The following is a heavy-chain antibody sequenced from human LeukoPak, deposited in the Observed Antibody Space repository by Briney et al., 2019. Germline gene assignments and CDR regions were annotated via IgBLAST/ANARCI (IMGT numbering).Heavy chain of an antibody. CDR1: GFTFSSYA. CDR3: ARDQGIAAAGMVLDY. J-gene: IGHJ4*02. V-gene: IGHV3-30-3*01. CDR2: ISYDGSNK. Sequence: SGGSLRLSCAASGFTFSSYAMHWVRQAPGKGLEWVAVISYDGSNKYYADSVKGRFTISRDNSKNTLYLQMNSLRAEDTAVYYCARDQGIAAAGMVLDYWGQGTLVTVSS. D-gene: IGHD6-13*01.